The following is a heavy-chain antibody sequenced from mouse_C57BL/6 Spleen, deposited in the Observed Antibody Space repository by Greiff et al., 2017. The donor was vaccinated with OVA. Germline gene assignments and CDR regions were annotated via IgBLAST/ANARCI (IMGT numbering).Heavy chain of an antibody. J-gene: IGHJ3*01. Sequence: QVQLQQSGPELVKPGASVKISCKASGYAFSSSWMNWVKQRPGKGLEWIGRIYPGDGDTNYNGKFKGKATLTADKSSSTAYMQLSSLTSEDSAVYFCARDELGLWFAYWGQGTLVTVSA. CDR1: GYAFSSSW. CDR3: ARDELGLWFAY. D-gene: IGHD4-1*01. CDR2: IYPGDGDT. V-gene: IGHV1-82*01.